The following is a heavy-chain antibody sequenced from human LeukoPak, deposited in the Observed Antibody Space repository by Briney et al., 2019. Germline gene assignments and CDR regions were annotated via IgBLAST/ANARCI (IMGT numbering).Heavy chain of an antibody. Sequence: GGSLRLSCAASGFTFSSYSMNWVRQAPGKGLEWVSSITSSGRYIYYADSVKGRFTISRDNSENSLYLHMDSLTAEDTAVYYCTRKGSQWDFLVDYWGQGTRVAVSP. J-gene: IGHJ4*02. D-gene: IGHD2/OR15-2a*01. CDR3: TRKGSQWDFLVDY. CDR1: GFTFSSYS. V-gene: IGHV3-21*01. CDR2: ITSSGRYI.